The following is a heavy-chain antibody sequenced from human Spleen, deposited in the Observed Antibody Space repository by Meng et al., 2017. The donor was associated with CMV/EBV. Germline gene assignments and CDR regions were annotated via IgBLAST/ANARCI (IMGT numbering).Heavy chain of an antibody. D-gene: IGHD3-10*01. CDR3: ARAETYYYGSVHF. Sequence: KGSGYSFTTHWIGWVRQMPGKGLEWMGFIYPGDSDTRYSPSFQGQVTISADKSISTAYLQWSSLKASDTAIYYCARAETYYYGSVHFWGQGTLVTVSS. V-gene: IGHV5-51*01. J-gene: IGHJ4*02. CDR1: GYSFTTHW. CDR2: IYPGDSDT.